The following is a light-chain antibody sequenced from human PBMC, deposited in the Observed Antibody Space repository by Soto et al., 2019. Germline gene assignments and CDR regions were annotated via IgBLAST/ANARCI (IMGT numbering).Light chain of an antibody. V-gene: IGKV3-15*01. CDR1: QSVAYN. CDR3: QQYNDWPPYT. Sequence: EILMTQSPVTLSVSPGESATLSCRASQSVAYNLAWYQQKPGQAPRRLIYGASTRATAIPARFSGSRFGTEFTLTINSLQSEDFAVYYCQQYNDWPPYTFGQGTKLHIK. CDR2: GAS. J-gene: IGKJ2*01.